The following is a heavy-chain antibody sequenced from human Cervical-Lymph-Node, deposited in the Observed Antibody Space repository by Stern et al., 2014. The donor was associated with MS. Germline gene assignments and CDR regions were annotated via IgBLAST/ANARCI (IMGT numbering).Heavy chain of an antibody. J-gene: IGHJ4*02. V-gene: IGHV3-53*01. CDR1: GFPVSRDY. CDR3: ARDMSSPERSDW. D-gene: IGHD1-1*01. CDR2: ITNVGST. Sequence: EVQLVESGGGVIQPGGSLRLSCTASGFPVSRDYMTWVRQAPGKGLEWVSLITNVGSTFYTDSVKGRFTISRDDSKNTVYLHMTSLRAEDTAMYYCARDMSSPERSDWWGQGTLVTVSS.